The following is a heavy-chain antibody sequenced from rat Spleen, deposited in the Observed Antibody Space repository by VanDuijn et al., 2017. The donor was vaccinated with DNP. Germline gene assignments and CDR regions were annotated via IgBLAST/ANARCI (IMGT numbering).Heavy chain of an antibody. CDR2: INPSGGSS. D-gene: IGHD1-11*01. V-gene: IGHV5-25*01. CDR1: GFTFSNYD. J-gene: IGHJ3*01. Sequence: EVQLVESGGGLVQPGRSLKLSCAASGFTFSNYDMAWVRQAPTKGLEWVASINPSGGSSYYRASVKGRFTVSRDNAKSTLYLQMDSLRSEDTATYYCARRAIQRGWFAYWGQGTLVTVSS. CDR3: ARRAIQRGWFAY.